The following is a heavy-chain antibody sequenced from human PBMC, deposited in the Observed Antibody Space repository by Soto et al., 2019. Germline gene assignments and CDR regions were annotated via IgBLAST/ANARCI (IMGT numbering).Heavy chain of an antibody. Sequence: QVQLVQSGAEVKKPGSSVQVSCNASGGAFSDYAFSWVRQAPGQGLEWLGGIMPIFRAPDYAQKFQGRVTITAEEFTRTAYMEMNSLRSEDTAVYYCASWLKGPDVGNYYYGMDFW. V-gene: IGHV1-69*12. CDR2: IMPIFRAP. J-gene: IGHJ6*01. CDR1: GGAFSDYA. D-gene: IGHD3-10*01. CDR3: ASWLKGPDVGNYYYGMDF.